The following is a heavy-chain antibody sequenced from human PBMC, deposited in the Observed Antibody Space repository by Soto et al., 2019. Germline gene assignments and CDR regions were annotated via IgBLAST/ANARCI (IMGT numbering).Heavy chain of an antibody. CDR2: ISYDGGDK. Sequence: GGSLRLSCAASGFTFSSYGMHWVRQAPGKGLEWVAVISYDGGDKYYADSVKGRFTISRDNAKDTLFLQMNSLRVDDTAVYYCARDNYGMDVWGQGITVTVSS. V-gene: IGHV3-30*03. CDR1: GFTFSSYG. J-gene: IGHJ6*02. CDR3: ARDNYGMDV.